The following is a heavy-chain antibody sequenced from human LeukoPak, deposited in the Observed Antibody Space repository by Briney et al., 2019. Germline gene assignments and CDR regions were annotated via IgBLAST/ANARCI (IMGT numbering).Heavy chain of an antibody. J-gene: IGHJ5*02. Sequence: GGSLRLSCAASGFTFSSYWMSWVRQAPGKGLEWVANIKQDGSEKYYVDSVKGRFTISRDNAKNSLYLQMNSLRAEDTAVYYCARDQEILNPGWFDPWGQGTLVTVSS. CDR2: IKQDGSEK. CDR3: ARDQEILNPGWFDP. CDR1: GFTFSSYW. V-gene: IGHV3-7*01.